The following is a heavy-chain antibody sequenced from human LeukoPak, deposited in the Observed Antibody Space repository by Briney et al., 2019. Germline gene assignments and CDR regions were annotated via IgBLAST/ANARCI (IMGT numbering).Heavy chain of an antibody. CDR3: ARETPPYYDFWSGYYNHDAFDI. Sequence: ASVKVSCKASGYTFTGYYMHWVRQAPGQRLEWMGWINAGNGNTKYSQKFKGRVTITRDTSASTAYMELSSLRSEDTAVYYCARETPPYYDFWSGYYNHDAFDIWGQGTMVTVSS. CDR2: INAGNGNT. V-gene: IGHV1-3*01. CDR1: GYTFTGYY. D-gene: IGHD3-3*01. J-gene: IGHJ3*02.